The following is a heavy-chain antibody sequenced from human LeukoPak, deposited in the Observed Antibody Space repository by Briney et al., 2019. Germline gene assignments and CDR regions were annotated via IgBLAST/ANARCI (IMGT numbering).Heavy chain of an antibody. J-gene: IGHJ4*02. CDR3: AKGGGSSSYFDY. CDR1: GFTFSSYA. D-gene: IGHD6-6*01. CDR2: IPYDGSNK. Sequence: GRTLRLSCAASGFTFSSYAMHWVRQAPGKGLEWVALIPYDGSNKYYADSVKGRFTISRDNSKNTLYLQMNSLRAEDTAVYSCAKGGGSSSYFDYWGQGTLVTVSS. V-gene: IGHV3-30*04.